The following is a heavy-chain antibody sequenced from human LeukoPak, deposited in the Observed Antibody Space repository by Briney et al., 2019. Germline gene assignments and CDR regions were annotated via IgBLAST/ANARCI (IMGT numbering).Heavy chain of an antibody. J-gene: IGHJ5*02. CDR1: GFTFTNYW. D-gene: IGHD2-2*01. Sequence: GGSLRLSCAASGFTFTNYWMHWVRQAPGMGLVWVSRLPPDELDIIYADSVKGRFTISRDNAKNSLYLQMNSLRAEDTAVYYCARDRGAGYCSSLSCYWLDPWGQGTLVTVSS. CDR2: LPPDELDI. CDR3: ARDRGAGYCSSLSCYWLDP. V-gene: IGHV3-74*01.